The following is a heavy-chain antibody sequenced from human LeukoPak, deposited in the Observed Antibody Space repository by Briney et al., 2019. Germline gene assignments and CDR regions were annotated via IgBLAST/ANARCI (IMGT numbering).Heavy chain of an antibody. CDR3: AQTAGWPGFSY. Sequence: SETLSLTCSASGASIRRYYWSWIRQPPGKGLEWIGYVYNSGTTNYNPSLKSRVTISVDTSKNQFSLKLTSVTAADTAVYYCAQTAGWPGFSYWGQGTLVTVSS. D-gene: IGHD6-13*01. V-gene: IGHV4-59*01. J-gene: IGHJ4*02. CDR2: VYNSGTT. CDR1: GASIRRYY.